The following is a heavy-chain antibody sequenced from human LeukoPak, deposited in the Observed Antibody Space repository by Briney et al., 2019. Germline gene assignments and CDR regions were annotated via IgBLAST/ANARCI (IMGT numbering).Heavy chain of an antibody. Sequence: GGSLRLSCSASGFSFSICSMHWVRQAPGKGLEYVSAISNNGDHTNYADSVKGRFTISRDNSKNTLYLQMSSLRAEDTAVYCCVKATVTPSYFDYFDSWGQGTRVTVSS. CDR2: ISNNGDHT. V-gene: IGHV3-64D*09. J-gene: IGHJ4*02. D-gene: IGHD4-17*01. CDR3: VKATVTPSYFDYFDS. CDR1: GFSFSICS.